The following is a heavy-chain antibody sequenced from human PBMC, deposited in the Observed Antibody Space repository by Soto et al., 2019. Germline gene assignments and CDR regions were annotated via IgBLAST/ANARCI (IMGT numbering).Heavy chain of an antibody. V-gene: IGHV1-24*01. CDR3: ATLAGMWFGELLHRHYYYYMDV. J-gene: IGHJ6*03. CDR1: GYTLTELS. Sequence: ASVKVSCKVSGYTLTELSMHWVRQAPGKGLEWMGGFDPEDGETIYAQKFQGRVTMTEDTSTDTAYMELSSLRSEDTAVYYCATLAGMWFGELLHRHYYYYMDVWGKGTTVTVSS. D-gene: IGHD3-10*01. CDR2: FDPEDGET.